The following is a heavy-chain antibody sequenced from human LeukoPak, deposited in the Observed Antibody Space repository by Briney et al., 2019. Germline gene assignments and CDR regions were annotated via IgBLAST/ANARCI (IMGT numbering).Heavy chain of an antibody. CDR1: GFTVSGNY. V-gene: IGHV3-66*01. J-gene: IGHJ4*02. CDR3: ANCRDGYNLLDY. Sequence: GGSLRLSCAASGFTVSGNYMNWVRQAPGKGLEWVSVIYSGGNTDYIDSVKGRFTISRDNSKNTLYLQMNSLRAEDTAIYYCANCRDGYNLLDYWGQGTLVTVSS. CDR2: IYSGGNT. D-gene: IGHD5-24*01.